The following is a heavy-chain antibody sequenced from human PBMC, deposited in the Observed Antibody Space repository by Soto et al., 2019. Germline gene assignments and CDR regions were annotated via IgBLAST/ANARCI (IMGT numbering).Heavy chain of an antibody. D-gene: IGHD1-26*01. CDR2: IIPIFGTA. CDR3: ARESGGSYSGTPFDY. J-gene: IGHJ4*02. Sequence: QVQLGQSGAEVKKPGSSVNVSCKASGGTFSSYAISWLRQSPGQGLEWMGGIIPIFGTANSAQKFQGRVTITADESTSPAYMELSSLRSEDTAVYYCARESGGSYSGTPFDYWGQGTLVTVSS. V-gene: IGHV1-69*01. CDR1: GGTFSSYA.